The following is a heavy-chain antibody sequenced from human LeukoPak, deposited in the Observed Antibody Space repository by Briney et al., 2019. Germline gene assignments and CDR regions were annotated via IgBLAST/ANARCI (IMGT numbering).Heavy chain of an antibody. CDR1: GFTFSSYE. Sequence: GGSLRLSCAASGFTFSSYEMNWVRQAPGKGLEWVSYISSSGSTIYYADSVKGRFTISRDNAKNSLYLQMISLRAEDTAVYYCARDSGYDSYLPFDYWGQGTLVTVSS. CDR3: ARDSGYDSYLPFDY. J-gene: IGHJ4*02. CDR2: ISSSGSTI. D-gene: IGHD5-12*01. V-gene: IGHV3-48*03.